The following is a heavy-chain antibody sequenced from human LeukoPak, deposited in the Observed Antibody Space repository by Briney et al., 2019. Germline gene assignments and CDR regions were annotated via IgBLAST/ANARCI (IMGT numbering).Heavy chain of an antibody. Sequence: PGRSLRLSCAASGSTSGNFGIHWVRQPPGKGLEWVAVISYDGSNKYYADSVKGRFTISRDNSKNTLYLQMNSLRAEDTAVYYCAKVGRGWDYWGQGTLVTVSS. CDR1: GSTSGNFG. CDR2: ISYDGSNK. CDR3: AKVGRGWDY. V-gene: IGHV3-30*18. D-gene: IGHD5-24*01. J-gene: IGHJ4*02.